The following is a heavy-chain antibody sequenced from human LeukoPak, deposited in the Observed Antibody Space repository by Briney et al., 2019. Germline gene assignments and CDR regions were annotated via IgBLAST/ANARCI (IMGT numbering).Heavy chain of an antibody. CDR1: GFTFSDYY. V-gene: IGHV3-15*01. CDR3: AAGVGTTDFDY. J-gene: IGHJ4*02. CDR2: LKSKTDGGTT. D-gene: IGHD1-26*01. Sequence: GGSLRLSCAASGFTFSDYYMSWVRQAPGKGLEWVGRLKSKTDGGTTDYAAPVKGRFTMSRDDSKNTLYLQLNSLKNEDTAVYFCAAGVGTTDFDYWGQGTLVTVSS.